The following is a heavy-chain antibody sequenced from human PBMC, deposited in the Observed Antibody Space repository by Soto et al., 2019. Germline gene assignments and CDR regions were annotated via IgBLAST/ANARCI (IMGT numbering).Heavy chain of an antibody. V-gene: IGHV3-23*01. CDR1: GFTFSSYA. J-gene: IGHJ5*02. CDR3: AKDRHSSSWYWFDP. CDR2: FSGSGDST. Sequence: GGSLRLSCAASGFTFSSYAMSWVRQAPGQGLEWISAFSGSGDSTYYADSVKGRFTISRDNSKNTLYLQMNSLRAEDTAVYYCAKDRHSSSWYWFDPWGQGTLVTVSS. D-gene: IGHD6-13*01.